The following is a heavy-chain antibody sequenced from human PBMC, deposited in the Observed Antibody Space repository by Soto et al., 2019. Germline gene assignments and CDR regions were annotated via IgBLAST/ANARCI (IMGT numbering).Heavy chain of an antibody. CDR2: IYYSGNT. CDR1: GVSISSISSY. D-gene: IGHD3-22*01. J-gene: IGHJ4*02. V-gene: IGHV4-39*01. Sequence: SETLSLTCTVSGVSISSISSYWGWIRQPPGKGLEWIGDIYYSGNTYYNPSLKSRVTIFVDTSKHQFSLKLSSVTAANTAVYYCENRVPDRSGYYHADYWGQGTLVPVSS. CDR3: ENRVPDRSGYYHADY.